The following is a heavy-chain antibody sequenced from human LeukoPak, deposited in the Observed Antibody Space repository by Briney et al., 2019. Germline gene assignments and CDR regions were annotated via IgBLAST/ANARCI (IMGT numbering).Heavy chain of an antibody. J-gene: IGHJ6*03. CDR1: GGSISSSSNY. D-gene: IGHD2-2*02. CDR3: AKGGCSSTSCYTNYYYYYMDV. V-gene: IGHV4-39*01. CDR2: IFYSGST. Sequence: SETLSLTCTVSGGSISSSSNYWGWIRQPPGKGLEWIGSIFYSGSTYYNPSLKSRVTMSVDTSKNQFSLKLSSVTAADTAVYYCAKGGCSSTSCYTNYYYYYMDVWGKGTTVTVSS.